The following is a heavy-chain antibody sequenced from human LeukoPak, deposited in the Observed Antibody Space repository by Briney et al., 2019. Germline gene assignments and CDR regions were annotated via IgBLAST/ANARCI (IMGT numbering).Heavy chain of an antibody. D-gene: IGHD6-19*01. CDR2: ISAYNGNT. V-gene: IGHV1-18*01. Sequence: GASVKVSCKASGYTFTSYGISWVRQAPGQGLEWMGWISAYNGNTNYAQKLQGRVTMTTDTSTSTAYMELRSLRSDDTAVYYCARERPVAGIETLDYWGQGTLVTASS. CDR1: GYTFTSYG. CDR3: ARERPVAGIETLDY. J-gene: IGHJ4*02.